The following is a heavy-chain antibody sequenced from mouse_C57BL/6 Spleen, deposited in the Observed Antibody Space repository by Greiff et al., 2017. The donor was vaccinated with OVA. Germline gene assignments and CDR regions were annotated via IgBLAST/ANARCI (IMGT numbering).Heavy chain of an antibody. CDR1: GFTFSSYA. V-gene: IGHV5-4*01. D-gene: IGHD1-1*02. CDR2: ISDGGSYT. CDR3: AIAVGREYWYFDV. Sequence: EVQVVESGGGLVKPGGSLKLSCAASGFTFSSYAMSWVRQTPEKRLEWVATISDGGSYTYYPDNVKGRFTLSRDNAKNNLYLQMSHLKTEDTAMYYCAIAVGREYWYFDVWGTGTTVTVAS. J-gene: IGHJ1*03.